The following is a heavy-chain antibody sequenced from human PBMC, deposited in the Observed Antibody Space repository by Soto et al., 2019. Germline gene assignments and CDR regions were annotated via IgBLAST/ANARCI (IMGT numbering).Heavy chain of an antibody. CDR3: AKDYGSSRYFFDY. CDR2: ISGNGANT. CDR1: GFTFINYA. J-gene: IGHJ4*02. D-gene: IGHD6-19*01. Sequence: LRLSCAASGFTFINYAMTWVRQAPGEGLEWVSTISGNGANTHYADSVKGRFSISRDNSKNTLYIQMNSLRADDTAVYYCAKDYGSSRYFFDYWGQGALGTV. V-gene: IGHV3-23*01.